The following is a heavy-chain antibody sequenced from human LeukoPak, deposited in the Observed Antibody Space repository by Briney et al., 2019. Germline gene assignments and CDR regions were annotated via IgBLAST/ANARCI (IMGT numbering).Heavy chain of an antibody. Sequence: GGSLRLSCTGSGDSFTRHTMNWVRRAPGKGLEWISYISSSGSPIYYADSVKGRFSISRDNARTSLYLKMNSLRAEDTAVYYCAGEYDSRARFDYWGQGTLVTVSS. V-gene: IGHV3-48*01. CDR2: ISSSGSPI. CDR1: GDSFTRHT. D-gene: IGHD6-13*01. CDR3: AGEYDSRARFDY. J-gene: IGHJ4*02.